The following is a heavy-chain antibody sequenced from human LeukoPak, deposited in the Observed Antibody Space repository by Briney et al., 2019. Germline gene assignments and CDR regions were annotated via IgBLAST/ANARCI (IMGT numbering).Heavy chain of an antibody. Sequence: GRSLRLSCAASGFTFSSYAMYWVRQAPGKGLEWVAVISYDGSNKYYADSVKGRFTISRDNSKNTLYLQMNSLRAEDTAVYYCARAGSHRNSGYDYWGQGTLVTVSS. J-gene: IGHJ4*02. V-gene: IGHV3-30-3*01. CDR2: ISYDGSNK. D-gene: IGHD5-12*01. CDR3: ARAGSHRNSGYDY. CDR1: GFTFSSYA.